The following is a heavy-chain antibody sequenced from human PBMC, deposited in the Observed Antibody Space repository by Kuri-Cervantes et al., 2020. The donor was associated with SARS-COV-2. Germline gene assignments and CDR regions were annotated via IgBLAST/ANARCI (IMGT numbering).Heavy chain of an antibody. D-gene: IGHD6-13*01. CDR2: INPSGGST. V-gene: IGHV1-46*01. Sequence: ASVKVSCKASGYTFTSYYMHWVQQAPGQGLEWMGIINPSGGSTSYAQKFQGRVTMTRDTSTSTVYMELSSLRSEDTAVYYCARGVSHIAAAGLYYFDYWGQGTLVTVSS. CDR1: GYTFTSYY. J-gene: IGHJ4*02. CDR3: ARGVSHIAAAGLYYFDY.